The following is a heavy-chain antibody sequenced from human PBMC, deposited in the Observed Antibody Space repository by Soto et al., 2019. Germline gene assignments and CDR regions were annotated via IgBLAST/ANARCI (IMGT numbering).Heavy chain of an antibody. Sequence: EVQLVESGGGLVQPGGSLRLSCEVSGFTSSTYSMNWVRQAPGKGLEWVSYISSRGDTVYYADSVKGRFTISRDNAKGSLYLHMNSLRDEDTAVYYCAREGHYDFWSGYRYYFDYWGQGTLVTVSS. CDR2: ISSRGDTV. J-gene: IGHJ4*02. D-gene: IGHD3-3*01. CDR3: AREGHYDFWSGYRYYFDY. V-gene: IGHV3-48*02. CDR1: GFTSSTYS.